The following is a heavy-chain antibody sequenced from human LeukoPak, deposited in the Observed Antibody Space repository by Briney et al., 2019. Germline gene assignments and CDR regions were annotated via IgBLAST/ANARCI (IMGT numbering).Heavy chain of an antibody. D-gene: IGHD1-26*01. Sequence: GGSLRLSCAASGFTVGSNYMSWVRQAPGKGLEWVSVIYSGGSTYYADSVKGRFTISRDNSKNTLYLQMNSLRAEDTAVYYCAKGRGSGTFHFDYWGQGTLVTVSS. CDR3: AKGRGSGTFHFDY. CDR1: GFTVGSNY. V-gene: IGHV3-53*01. CDR2: IYSGGST. J-gene: IGHJ4*02.